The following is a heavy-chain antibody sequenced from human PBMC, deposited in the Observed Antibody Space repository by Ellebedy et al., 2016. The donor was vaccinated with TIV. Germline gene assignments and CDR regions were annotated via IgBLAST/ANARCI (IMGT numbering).Heavy chain of an antibody. V-gene: IGHV3-7*01. Sequence: GGSLRLSCAASGFSFSSYWMTWVRQAPGKGLEWVANINQDGSEQYYVDSVQGRFTISRDNAKNSLNLQMNSLRAEDTAVYYCATDGSYGDYLSPAHAFEIWGQGTMVAVSS. CDR3: ATDGSYGDYLSPAHAFEI. CDR2: INQDGSEQ. CDR1: GFSFSSYW. J-gene: IGHJ3*02. D-gene: IGHD4-17*01.